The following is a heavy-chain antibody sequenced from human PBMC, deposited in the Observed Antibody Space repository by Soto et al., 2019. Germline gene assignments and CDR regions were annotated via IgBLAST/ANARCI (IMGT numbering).Heavy chain of an antibody. Sequence: EVQLVESGGGLVQPGGSLKLSCVASGFTFSGSSMHWVRQASGKGLEWVGRIRNKANSYATAYAASVKGRFTISRDDSNKTAYLQMNSLKTEDTAVYYCTSHSPEDMIRKWGQGTLVTVSS. V-gene: IGHV3-73*02. CDR2: IRNKANSYAT. D-gene: IGHD2-15*01. CDR1: GFTFSGSS. CDR3: TSHSPEDMIRK. J-gene: IGHJ4*02.